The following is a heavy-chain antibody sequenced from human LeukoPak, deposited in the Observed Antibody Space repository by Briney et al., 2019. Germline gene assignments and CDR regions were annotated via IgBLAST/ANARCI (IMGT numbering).Heavy chain of an antibody. D-gene: IGHD1-20*01. CDR3: AKAGDNWAYYYYGMDV. J-gene: IGHJ6*02. V-gene: IGHV3-23*01. CDR2: ISGSGGST. CDR1: GFTFSSYA. Sequence: GGSLRLSCAASGFTFSSYAMSWVRQAPGKGLEWVSAISGSGGSTYYADSVKGRFIISRDNSKNTLYLQMNSLRAEDKAVYYCAKAGDNWAYYYYGMDVWGQGTTVTVSS.